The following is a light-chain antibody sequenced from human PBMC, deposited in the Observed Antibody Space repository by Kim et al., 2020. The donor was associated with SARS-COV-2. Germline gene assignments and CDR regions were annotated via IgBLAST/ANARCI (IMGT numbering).Light chain of an antibody. Sequence: GQSSTISTTGPSSDVGGYNYVSWYQQHPGKAPKLMIYDVSSRPSGVSNRFSASKSGNTASLTISGLQAEDEADYYCSSYTSSSTVVFGGGTQLTVL. V-gene: IGLV2-14*03. J-gene: IGLJ3*02. CDR1: SSDVGGYNY. CDR3: SSYTSSSTVV. CDR2: DVS.